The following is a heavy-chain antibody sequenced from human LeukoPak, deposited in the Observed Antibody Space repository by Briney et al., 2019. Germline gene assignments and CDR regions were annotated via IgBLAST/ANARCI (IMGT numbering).Heavy chain of an antibody. CDR2: IYHSGST. J-gene: IGHJ4*02. CDR3: ASFRSGSYLEYFDF. CDR1: GGSISSTNW. Sequence: SGTLSLTCAVSGGSISSTNWWTWVRQPPGKGLEWIGEIYHSGSTNYNPSLKSRVTISVDKSKNQFSLKLRSVTAADTAVYYCASFRSGSYLEYFDFWGQGTLVTVSS. D-gene: IGHD1-26*01. V-gene: IGHV4-4*02.